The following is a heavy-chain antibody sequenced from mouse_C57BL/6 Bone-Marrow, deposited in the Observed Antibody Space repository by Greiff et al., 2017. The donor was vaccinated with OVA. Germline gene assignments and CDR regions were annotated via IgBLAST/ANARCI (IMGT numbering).Heavy chain of an antibody. J-gene: IGHJ4*01. CDR1: GFTFSSYA. V-gene: IGHV5-9-1*02. Sequence: EVHLVESGEGLVKPGGSLKLSCAASGFTFSSYAMSWVRQTPEKRLEWVAYISSGGDYIYYADTVKGRFTISRDNARNTLYLQMSSLKSEDTAMYYCTRDDDYDGLYAMDYWGQGTSVTVSS. CDR3: TRDDDYDGLYAMDY. CDR2: ISSGGDYI. D-gene: IGHD2-4*01.